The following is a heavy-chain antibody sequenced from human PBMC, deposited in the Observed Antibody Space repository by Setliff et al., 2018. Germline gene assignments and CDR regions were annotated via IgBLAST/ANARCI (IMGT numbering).Heavy chain of an antibody. CDR2: INHSGST. Sequence: PSETLSLTCAVYGGSFCGYYWSWIRQPPGKGLEWIGEINHSGSTNYNPSLKSRVAISVDTSKNQFSLKLSSVTAADTAVYYCTRGPDGYTYQGAFDIWGQGTMVTVS. D-gene: IGHD5-12*01. J-gene: IGHJ3*02. V-gene: IGHV4-34*01. CDR1: GGSFCGYY. CDR3: TRGPDGYTYQGAFDI.